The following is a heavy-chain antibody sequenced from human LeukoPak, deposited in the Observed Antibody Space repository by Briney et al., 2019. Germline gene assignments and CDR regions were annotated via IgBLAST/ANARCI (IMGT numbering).Heavy chain of an antibody. V-gene: IGHV1-2*02. CDR3: ARADIIDAGPYLRGP. Sequence: ASVKVSCKTSGYSFTEYYIHWVRQAPGQGLEWMGWINIKSGRPSSARKFQGRVTMTREPSITTVYMVMALLRSDDTAIYFGARADIIDAGPYLRGPWCQGTLVTVAS. CDR2: INIKSGRP. D-gene: IGHD2-15*01. CDR1: GYSFTEYY. J-gene: IGHJ5*02.